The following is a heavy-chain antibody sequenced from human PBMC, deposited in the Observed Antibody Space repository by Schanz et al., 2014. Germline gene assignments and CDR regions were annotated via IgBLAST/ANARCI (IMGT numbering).Heavy chain of an antibody. CDR2: INPSGGST. CDR3: VTEKRMESGTWAKAFDI. J-gene: IGHJ3*02. D-gene: IGHD3-3*01. CDR1: GYTFTSYY. V-gene: IGHV1-46*01. Sequence: QVQLVQSGAEVMKPGASVKVSCKASGYTFTSYYMHWVRQAPGQGLEWMGIINPSGGSTSYAQKFQGRFTMTRDTSTTTVYMELSSLRSDDTAMYYCVTEKRMESGTWAKAFDIWGQGTWVTVSS.